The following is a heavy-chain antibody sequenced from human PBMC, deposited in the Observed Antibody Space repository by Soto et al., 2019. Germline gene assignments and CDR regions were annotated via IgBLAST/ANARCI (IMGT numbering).Heavy chain of an antibody. CDR3: ARRVRGGTPDFDY. Sequence: EVQLVESGGGLVQPGGSLRLSCAASGFTFSSYWMSWVRQAPGKGLEWVANIKQDGSEKYYVDSVKGRFTISRDNAKNSLYLQMNSLRAEDTAVYYCARRVRGGTPDFDYWGQGTLVTVSS. D-gene: IGHD2-15*01. CDR1: GFTFSSYW. CDR2: IKQDGSEK. J-gene: IGHJ4*02. V-gene: IGHV3-7*01.